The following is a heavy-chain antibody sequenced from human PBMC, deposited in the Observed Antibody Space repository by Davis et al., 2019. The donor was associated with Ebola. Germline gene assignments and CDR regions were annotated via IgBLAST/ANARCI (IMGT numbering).Heavy chain of an antibody. Sequence: PSETLSLTCTVSGGSISSYYWSWIRQPPGKGLEWTGYIYYSGSTNYNPSLKSRVTISVDTSKNQFSLKLSSVTAADTAVYYCARKLGIVGGFDIWGQGTMVPVSS. CDR3: ARKLGIVGGFDI. CDR2: IYYSGST. D-gene: IGHD7-27*01. CDR1: GGSISSYY. V-gene: IGHV4-59*01. J-gene: IGHJ3*02.